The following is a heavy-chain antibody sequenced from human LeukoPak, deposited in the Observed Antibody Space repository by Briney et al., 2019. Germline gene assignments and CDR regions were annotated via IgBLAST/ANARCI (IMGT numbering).Heavy chain of an antibody. CDR3: AVPFYYDSSGYYN. D-gene: IGHD3-22*01. V-gene: IGHV3-33*01. CDR2: IWYDGSNK. CDR1: GFTFSSYG. J-gene: IGHJ4*02. Sequence: PGRSLRLSCAASGFTFSSYGMPWVRQAPGKGLEWVAVIWYDGSNKYYADSVKGRFTISRDNSKNTLYLQMNSLRAEDTAVYYCAVPFYYDSSGYYNWGQGTLVTVSS.